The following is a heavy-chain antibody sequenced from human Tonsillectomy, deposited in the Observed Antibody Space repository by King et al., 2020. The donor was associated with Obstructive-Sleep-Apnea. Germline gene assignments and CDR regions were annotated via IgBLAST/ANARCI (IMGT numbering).Heavy chain of an antibody. J-gene: IGHJ4*02. V-gene: IGHV3-30*04. D-gene: IGHD3-16*01. Sequence: VQLVESGGGVVQPGRSLRLSCAASGFTFSSYAMHWVRQAPGKGLEWVAVLAYVGSNKYYAHSVKGRFTISRDNSKNTLYRQMNSLREEDTAVYYCACGGSFGYWGQGTLVTVSA. CDR3: ACGGSFGY. CDR2: LAYVGSNK. CDR1: GFTFSSYA.